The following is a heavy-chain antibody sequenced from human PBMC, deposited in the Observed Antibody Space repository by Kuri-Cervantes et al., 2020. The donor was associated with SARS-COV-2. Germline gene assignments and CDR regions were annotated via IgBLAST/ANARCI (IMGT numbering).Heavy chain of an antibody. J-gene: IGHJ4*02. D-gene: IGHD6-13*01. Sequence: SETLSLICAVYGGSFSGYYWTWIRQPPGKGLEWIGEIDQSGRTNYNPSLKSRVTISVDTSKHQFSLRLSSLTAADTAIYYCAAAVGFFDYWGQGTLVTVSS. CDR1: GGSFSGYY. V-gene: IGHV4-34*01. CDR3: AAAVGFFDY. CDR2: IDQSGRT.